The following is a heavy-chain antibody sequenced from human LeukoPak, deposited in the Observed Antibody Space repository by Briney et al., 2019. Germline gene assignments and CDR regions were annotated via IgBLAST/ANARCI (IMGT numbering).Heavy chain of an antibody. D-gene: IGHD3-9*01. CDR3: AREGGRILTGLFL. Sequence: PGGSLRLSCAASGFTFSSSSMNWVRQAPGKGLEWVSYISSSSSTIYYTDSGKGRFTISRDNAKNLLYLQMNNLRAEDTAVYYCAREGGRILTGLFLWGQGTLVTVSS. CDR1: GFTFSSSS. J-gene: IGHJ4*02. V-gene: IGHV3-48*01. CDR2: ISSSSSTI.